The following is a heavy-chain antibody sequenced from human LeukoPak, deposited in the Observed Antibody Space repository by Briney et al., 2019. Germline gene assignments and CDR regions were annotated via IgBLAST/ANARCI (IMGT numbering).Heavy chain of an antibody. CDR3: AKRRLGGDFDY. V-gene: IGHV3-21*06. J-gene: IGHJ4*02. CDR2: ISSSSSFI. D-gene: IGHD2-15*01. CDR1: GFTFSSYG. Sequence: GGSLRLSCAASGFTFSSYGMNWVRQAPGKGLEWVSFISSSSSFISYADSVRGRFTISRDNAKNSLYLQMSSLRAEDTAVYYCAKRRLGGDFDYWGQGTLVTVSS.